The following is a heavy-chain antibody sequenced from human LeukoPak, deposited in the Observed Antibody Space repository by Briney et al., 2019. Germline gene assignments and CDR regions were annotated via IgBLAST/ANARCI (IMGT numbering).Heavy chain of an antibody. D-gene: IGHD3-22*01. CDR2: MYISGNT. CDR1: GGSFTGYY. J-gene: IGHJ4*02. Sequence: PSETLSLTCAVYGGSFTGYYWSWIRQPAGKELEWIGRMYISGNTNYNPSLKSRVTMSLDTSKNQFSLNLSSVTAADTAVYYCARGSSGYYYGWGQGTLVTVSS. V-gene: IGHV4-59*10. CDR3: ARGSSGYYYG.